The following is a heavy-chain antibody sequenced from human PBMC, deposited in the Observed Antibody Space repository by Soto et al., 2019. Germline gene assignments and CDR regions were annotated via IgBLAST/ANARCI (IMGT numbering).Heavy chain of an antibody. D-gene: IGHD2-21*02. V-gene: IGHV3-66*01. CDR3: ARENRLLGYYYYMDV. CDR1: GFTFSSNY. CDR2: IYSGGST. J-gene: IGHJ6*03. Sequence: GWSLRLSCAASGFTFSSNYMSWVRQAPGKGLEWVSVIYSGGSTSYADSVKGRFTISRDNSKNTLYLQMNSLRAEDTAVYDCARENRLLGYYYYMDVWGKGTTVTVSS.